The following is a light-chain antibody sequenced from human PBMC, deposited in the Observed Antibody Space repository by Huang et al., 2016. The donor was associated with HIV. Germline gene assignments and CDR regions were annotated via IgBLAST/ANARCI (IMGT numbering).Light chain of an antibody. Sequence: ERVMTQSPATLSVSPGERATLSCRASQSVSSNLAWYQQKPGQPPRLLIYGASTRATGSPARFSGSGSGTEFTLTISSLQSEDFAVYYCQQYNNWPLTFGGGTKVEIK. V-gene: IGKV3-15*01. CDR2: GAS. CDR3: QQYNNWPLT. J-gene: IGKJ4*01. CDR1: QSVSSN.